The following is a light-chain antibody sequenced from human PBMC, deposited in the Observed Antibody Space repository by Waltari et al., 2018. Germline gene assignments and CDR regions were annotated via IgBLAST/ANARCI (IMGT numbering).Light chain of an antibody. V-gene: IGLV1-40*02. CDR2: GNS. J-gene: IGLJ3*02. CDR3: QSFDTSLSDGVV. Sequence: QSILTQPPSVSGATGQRVTIPCTGRSSSIGADHAAHWCQDFPERGPKLPISGNSQRPSGVPDRVSGSKSGTSASLTITGLQAEDEAEYYCQSFDTSLSDGVVFGGGTKV. CDR1: SSSIGADHA.